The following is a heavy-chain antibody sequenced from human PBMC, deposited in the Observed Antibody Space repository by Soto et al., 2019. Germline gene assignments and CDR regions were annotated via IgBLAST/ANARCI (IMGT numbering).Heavy chain of an antibody. V-gene: IGHV4-39*01. D-gene: IGHD3-10*01. CDR3: AGRDLPLRSYYRSGSFDP. CDR1: GGSISSCSYY. J-gene: IGHJ5*02. CDR2: IDYSGST. Sequence: QLQLQESGPGLVKPSETLSLTCTVSGGSISSCSYYWGWIRQPPGKGLEWIGCIDYSGSTYYNPALKNRVANSVDPSKAQFFRKLGSVTTADTAVYSCAGRDLPLRSYYRSGSFDPWGQGTLVPVSP.